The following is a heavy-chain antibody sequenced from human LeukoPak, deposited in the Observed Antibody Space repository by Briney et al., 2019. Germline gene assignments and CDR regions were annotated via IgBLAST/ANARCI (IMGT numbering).Heavy chain of an antibody. D-gene: IGHD3-16*02. CDR1: KFTFSNYW. V-gene: IGHV3-74*01. CDR2: INSDGTST. Sequence: GGSLRLSCAASKFTFSNYWMHWVRQAPGKGLVWVSRINSDGTSTSYADSVKGRFTISRDNAKNTLYLQMNSLRAEDTAVYYCARAHHRRVYDYVWGSYPYWGQGTLVTVSS. J-gene: IGHJ4*02. CDR3: ARAHHRRVYDYVWGSYPY.